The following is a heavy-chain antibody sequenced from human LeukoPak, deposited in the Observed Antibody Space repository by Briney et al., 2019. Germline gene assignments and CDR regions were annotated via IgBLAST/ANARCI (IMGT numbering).Heavy chain of an antibody. CDR3: ARTYRWLQYYDY. CDR1: GGSISSGGYS. D-gene: IGHD5-24*01. Sequence: PSQTLSLTCTVSGGSISSGGYSWSWIRQHPGKGLEWIGYIYYSGSTYYNPSLKSRVTISVDASKNQFSLKLSSVTAADTAVYYCARTYRWLQYYDYWGQGTLVTVSS. CDR2: IYYSGST. J-gene: IGHJ4*02. V-gene: IGHV4-31*03.